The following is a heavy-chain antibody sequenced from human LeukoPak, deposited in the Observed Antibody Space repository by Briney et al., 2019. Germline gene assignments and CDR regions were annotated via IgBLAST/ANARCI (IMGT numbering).Heavy chain of an antibody. Sequence: SETLSLTCTVSGGSISSGDYYWSWIRQPPGKGLEWIGYIYHSGSTYYNPSLKSRVTISVDRSKNQFSLKLSSVTAADTAVYYCARGGGYYDSSGFRGSSINWYFDLWGRGTLVTVSS. CDR2: IYHSGST. D-gene: IGHD3-22*01. CDR3: ARGGGYYDSSGFRGSSINWYFDL. CDR1: GGSISSGDYY. V-gene: IGHV4-30-2*01. J-gene: IGHJ2*01.